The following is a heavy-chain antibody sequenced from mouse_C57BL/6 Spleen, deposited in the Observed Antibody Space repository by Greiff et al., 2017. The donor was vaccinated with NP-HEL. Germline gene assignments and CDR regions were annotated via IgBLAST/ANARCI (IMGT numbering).Heavy chain of an antibody. D-gene: IGHD1-1*01. CDR1: GFTFSSYG. Sequence: EVQRVESGGDLVKPGGSLKLSCAASGFTFSSYGMSWVRQTPDKRLEWVATISSGGSYTYYPDSVKGRFTISRDNANNTQFLQMSSLKAENTAKYYCARRGDYRSSYYFDYWGQGTTLTVSS. V-gene: IGHV5-6*01. J-gene: IGHJ2*01. CDR3: ARRGDYRSSYYFDY. CDR2: ISSGGSYT.